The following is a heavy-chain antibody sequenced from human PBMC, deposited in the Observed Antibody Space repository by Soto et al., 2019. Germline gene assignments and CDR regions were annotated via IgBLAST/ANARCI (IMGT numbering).Heavy chain of an antibody. CDR2: ISGSGGST. Sequence: EVQLLESGGGLVQPGGSLRLSCAASGFTFSSYAMSWVRQAPGKGLEWVSAISGSGGSTYYADSVKGRFTISRDNSKNELYLQMNSLRAEDTAVYYCAKDHHDILTGYYPFDYWGQGTLLTVSS. J-gene: IGHJ4*02. CDR1: GFTFSSYA. V-gene: IGHV3-23*01. D-gene: IGHD3-9*01. CDR3: AKDHHDILTGYYPFDY.